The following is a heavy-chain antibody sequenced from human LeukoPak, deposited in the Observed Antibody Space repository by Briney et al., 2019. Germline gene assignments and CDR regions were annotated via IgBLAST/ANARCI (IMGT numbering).Heavy chain of an antibody. CDR3: ARVQRYSSGWIEDYYYGMDV. D-gene: IGHD6-19*01. CDR1: GFTFSDEY. CDR2: VSNSGSSI. J-gene: IGHJ6*02. V-gene: IGHV3-11*04. Sequence: GGSLRLSCAASGFTFSDEYMSWIRQAPGKGLEWISCVSNSGSSIYYADSVKGRFTISRDNAKNSLYLQMNSLRDEGTAVYYCARVQRYSSGWIEDYYYGMDVWGQGTTVTVSS.